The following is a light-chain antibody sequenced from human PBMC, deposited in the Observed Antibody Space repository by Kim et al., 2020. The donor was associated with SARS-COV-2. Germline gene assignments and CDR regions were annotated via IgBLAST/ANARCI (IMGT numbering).Light chain of an antibody. V-gene: IGKV1-5*03. CDR1: QSISSW. J-gene: IGKJ2*01. CDR3: QQYGTQYT. CDR2: KAS. Sequence: LSASVGDRVTITCRASQSISSWLAWYQQKPGKAPKLLIYKASTLESGVPSRFSGSGSGTEFTLTISSLQPDDFATYYCQQYGTQYTFGQGTKRRS.